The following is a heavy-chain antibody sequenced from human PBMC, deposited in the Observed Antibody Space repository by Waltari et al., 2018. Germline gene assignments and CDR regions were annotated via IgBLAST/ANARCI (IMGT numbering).Heavy chain of an antibody. CDR2: MNPNSGNT. J-gene: IGHJ3*02. Sequence: QVQLVQSGAEVKKPGASVKVSCKASGYTFTSYDINWVRQATGQGLEWMGWMNPNSGNTGYAQKFQGRVTMTSNTSISTAYMELSSLRSEDTAVYYCARWTYCGGDCYPRGNAFDIWGQGTMVTVSS. CDR1: GYTFTSYD. D-gene: IGHD2-21*01. CDR3: ARWTYCGGDCYPRGNAFDI. V-gene: IGHV1-8*01.